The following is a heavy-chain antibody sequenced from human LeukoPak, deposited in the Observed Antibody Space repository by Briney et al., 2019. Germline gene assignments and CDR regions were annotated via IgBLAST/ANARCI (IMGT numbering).Heavy chain of an antibody. Sequence: PGGSLRLSCAASGFTFSSYSMNWVRQAPGKGLEWVSSISSSSSYIYYADSVKGRFTISRDNAKNSLYLQMNSLRAEDTAVYYCARDRVGATEGAFDIWGQGTMVTVSS. V-gene: IGHV3-21*01. CDR1: GFTFSSYS. D-gene: IGHD1-26*01. J-gene: IGHJ3*02. CDR2: ISSSSSYI. CDR3: ARDRVGATEGAFDI.